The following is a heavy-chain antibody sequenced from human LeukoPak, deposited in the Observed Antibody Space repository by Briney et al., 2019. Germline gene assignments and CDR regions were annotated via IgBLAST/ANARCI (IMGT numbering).Heavy chain of an antibody. CDR1: GFTFSGSA. D-gene: IGHD3-22*01. V-gene: IGHV3-73*01. CDR2: IRNKANSYAT. CDR3: TTGVGGNYDSSGYYHY. J-gene: IGHJ4*02. Sequence: GGSLRLSCAASGFTFSGSAMHWVRQASGKGLEWVGRIRNKANSYATAYAASVKGRFTISRDDSKNTAYLQMNSLKTEDTAVYYCTTGVGGNYDSSGYYHYWGQGTLVTVSS.